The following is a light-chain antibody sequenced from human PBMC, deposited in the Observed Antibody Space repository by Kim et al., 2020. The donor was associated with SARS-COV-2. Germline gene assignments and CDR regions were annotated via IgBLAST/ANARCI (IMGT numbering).Light chain of an antibody. CDR1: QDIANS. J-gene: IGKJ1*01. CDR2: AAS. CDR3: QKYNSAPWT. V-gene: IGKV1-27*01. Sequence: ASVGDRVTITCRASQDIANSLAWYQQRPGKVPKVLFYAASTLQAGVPSRFSGSGSGTEFTLTSGSLQAEDGATYYCQKYNSAPWTFGPGTKVDIK.